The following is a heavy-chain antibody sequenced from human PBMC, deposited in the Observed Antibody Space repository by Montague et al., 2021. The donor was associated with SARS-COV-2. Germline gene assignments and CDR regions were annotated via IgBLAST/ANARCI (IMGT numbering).Heavy chain of an antibody. CDR3: AREGLHNWFDP. J-gene: IGHJ5*02. CDR2: IYYRGGT. V-gene: IGHV4-59*01. CDR1: NGSINSYY. Sequence: SETLSLTCTVSNGSINSYYWSWVRQPPGKRLEWIGYIYYRGGTSYNPSLESRVTMSIDTPKNQFSLKLRSVTAADTAVYFCAREGLHNWFDPWGQGTLVIVSS.